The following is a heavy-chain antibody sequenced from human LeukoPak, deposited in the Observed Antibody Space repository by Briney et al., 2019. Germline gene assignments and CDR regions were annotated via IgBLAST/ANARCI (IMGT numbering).Heavy chain of an antibody. CDR3: ARFKGVTGFDY. D-gene: IGHD2-8*01. J-gene: IGHJ4*02. Sequence: PSETLSLTCAVSGGSITTADFDWAWIRQPPGQGFEWIATISSSGKAYYYPSLMSRVTISVDTSKNHFSLDVTSVTAADTGLFYCARFKGVTGFDYWGRGVLVIVS. V-gene: IGHV4-39*02. CDR2: ISSSGKA. CDR1: GGSITTADFD.